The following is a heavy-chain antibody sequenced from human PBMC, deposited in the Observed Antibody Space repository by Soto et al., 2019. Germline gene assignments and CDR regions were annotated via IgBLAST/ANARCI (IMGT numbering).Heavy chain of an antibody. D-gene: IGHD6-13*01. V-gene: IGHV3-64*01. Sequence: EAQLVESGGGLVQPGGSLRLSCAASGFTFSNYEMHWVRQAPGKGLEYVSGISNNGAHTDYAKSVKGRFTISRDNSENTLYLQMGSLRAEDMALYYCARRGYGSRWPNVDMDVWGKVTTVTVSS. J-gene: IGHJ6*03. CDR3: ARRGYGSRWPNVDMDV. CDR1: GFTFSNYE. CDR2: ISNNGAHT.